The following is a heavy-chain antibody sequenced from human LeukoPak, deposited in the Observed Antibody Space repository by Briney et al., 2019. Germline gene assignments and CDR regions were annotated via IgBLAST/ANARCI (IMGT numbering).Heavy chain of an antibody. CDR1: GGTFTNYA. V-gene: IGHV1-69*05. Sequence: ASVKVSCKASGGTFTNYAFNWVRQAPGQGLEWMGRIIPIFDSAHHAQRFQGRITITTDESSTTAYMTLSSLTSDDTAVYYCASQDASIYSESSTSPTYSDWGQGTLVTVSS. J-gene: IGHJ4*02. CDR3: ASQDASIYSESSTSPTYSD. D-gene: IGHD3-22*01. CDR2: IIPIFDSA.